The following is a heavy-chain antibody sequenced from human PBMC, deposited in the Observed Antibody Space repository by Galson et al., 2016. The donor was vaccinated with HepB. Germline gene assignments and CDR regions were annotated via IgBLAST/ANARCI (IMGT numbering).Heavy chain of an antibody. CDR3: ARRVNSRSGPFDP. Sequence: TLSLTCAVSGGSITSGGYSWSWIRQPPGKGLEWIGYIYHTGTTDYSPSLKNRVTISLDTSKNQFSLNLSPVTAADPAVYSCARRVNSRSGPFDPWGQGTLVTVSS. CDR2: IYHTGTT. CDR1: GGSITSGGYS. D-gene: IGHD3-10*01. J-gene: IGHJ5*02. V-gene: IGHV4-30-2*05.